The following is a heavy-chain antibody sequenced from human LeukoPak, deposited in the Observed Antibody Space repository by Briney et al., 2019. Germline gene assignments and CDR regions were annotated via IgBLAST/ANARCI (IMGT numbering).Heavy chain of an antibody. CDR1: GFTFSNYA. CDR3: AKDGRSSGWYYYYYYMDV. Sequence: GGSLRLSCAASGFTFSNYAMSWVRQAPGKGLEWVSAISGSASSTYHADSVKGRFTISRDNSKNTLYLQMNSLRAEDTAVYYCAKDGRSSGWYYYYYYMDVWGKGTTVTVPS. J-gene: IGHJ6*03. V-gene: IGHV3-23*01. CDR2: ISGSASST. D-gene: IGHD6-19*01.